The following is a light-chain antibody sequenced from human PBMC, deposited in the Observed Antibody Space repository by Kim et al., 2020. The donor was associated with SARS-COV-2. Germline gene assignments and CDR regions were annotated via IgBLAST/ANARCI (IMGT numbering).Light chain of an antibody. CDR2: GAS. J-gene: IGKJ1*01. CDR3: QQYNNWPPWT. Sequence: EIVMTQSPATLSVSPGERATLSCRASQSVSSNLAWYQQKPGQPPRLLIYGASTRATGIPARFSGSGSGTEFTFTISSLQSEDFAVYYCQQYNNWPPWTFGQGTKVDIK. V-gene: IGKV3-15*01. CDR1: QSVSSN.